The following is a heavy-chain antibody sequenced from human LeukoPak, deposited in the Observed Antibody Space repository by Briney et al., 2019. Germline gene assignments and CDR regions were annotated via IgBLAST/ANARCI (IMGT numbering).Heavy chain of an antibody. V-gene: IGHV4-31*03. Sequence: TSETLSLTCTVSGGSISSGGYYWSWIRQHPGKGLEWIGYIYYSGSTYYNPSLKSRVTISVDTSKNQFSLKLTSVTAADTAVYYCARGFGSSWYYFDYWGQGTLVTVSS. J-gene: IGHJ4*02. CDR2: IYYSGST. CDR3: ARGFGSSWYYFDY. D-gene: IGHD6-13*01. CDR1: GGSISSGGYY.